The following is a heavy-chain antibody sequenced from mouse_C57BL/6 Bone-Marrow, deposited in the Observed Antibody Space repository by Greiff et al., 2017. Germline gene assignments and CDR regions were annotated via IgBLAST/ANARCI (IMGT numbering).Heavy chain of an antibody. J-gene: IGHJ2*01. Sequence: QVQLKQPGAELVRPGSSVKLSCKASGYTFTSYWMDWVKQRPGQGLEWIGNIYPSDSETHYNQKFKDKATLTVDKSSSTAYMQLSSLTSEDSAVYYCASNWDEGGYWGQGTTLTVSS. D-gene: IGHD4-1*02. CDR1: GYTFTSYW. CDR2: IYPSDSET. V-gene: IGHV1-61*01. CDR3: ASNWDEGGY.